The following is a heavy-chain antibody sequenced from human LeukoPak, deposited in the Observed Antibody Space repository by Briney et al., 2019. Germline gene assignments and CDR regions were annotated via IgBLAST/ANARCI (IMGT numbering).Heavy chain of an antibody. D-gene: IGHD4-17*01. V-gene: IGHV4-34*01. CDR3: ARKMTTVTTSPVDY. Sequence: SETLSLTCAVYGGSFSGYYWSWIRQPPGKGLEWIGEINHSGSTNYNPSLKSRVTIPVDTSKNQFSLKLSSVTAADTAVYYCARKMTTVTTSPVDYWGQGTLVTVSS. CDR2: INHSGST. CDR1: GGSFSGYY. J-gene: IGHJ4*02.